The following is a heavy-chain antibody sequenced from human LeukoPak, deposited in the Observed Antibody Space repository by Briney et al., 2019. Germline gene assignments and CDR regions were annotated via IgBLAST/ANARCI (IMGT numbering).Heavy chain of an antibody. D-gene: IGHD4-11*01. CDR1: GGSISSGSYY. CDR3: ARVITPDDYSNPYYLDY. V-gene: IGHV4-61*02. CDR2: IYTSGST. Sequence: PSETLSLTCTVSGGSISSGSYYWSWIRQPAGKGLEWIGRIYTSGSTNYNPSLKSRVTISVDASKNQFSLKLSSVTAADTAVYYCARVITPDDYSNPYYLDYWGQGTLVTVSS. J-gene: IGHJ4*02.